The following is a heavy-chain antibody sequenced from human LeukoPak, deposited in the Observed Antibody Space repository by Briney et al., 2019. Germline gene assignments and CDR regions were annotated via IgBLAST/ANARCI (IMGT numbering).Heavy chain of an antibody. V-gene: IGHV4-31*03. Sequence: SETLSLTCTVSGDSISSCGNYWSWTRQHPGKGLEWIGYIYYSGSTYHNPSLKSRLTISVDTSKNPFSLKLSSVTAADTAVYFCARAKMGGDYYYMDVWGKGTTVTVSS. CDR3: ARAKMGGDYYYMDV. CDR2: IYYSGST. J-gene: IGHJ6*03. D-gene: IGHD3-16*01. CDR1: GDSISSCGNY.